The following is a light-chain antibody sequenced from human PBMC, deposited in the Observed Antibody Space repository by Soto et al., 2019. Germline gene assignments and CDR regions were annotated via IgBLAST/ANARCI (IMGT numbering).Light chain of an antibody. V-gene: IGKV3-20*01. CDR3: QQFGSSPGT. J-gene: IGKJ1*01. CDR2: GAS. Sequence: EIVMTQSPGTLSLSPGERATLSCRASQSVNNNYLAWYQQKPGQAPRLLIYGASTRATGIPDRFSGSGSGTDFTLTISRLEPEDFAVYYCQQFGSSPGTFGQGTKVDIK. CDR1: QSVNNNY.